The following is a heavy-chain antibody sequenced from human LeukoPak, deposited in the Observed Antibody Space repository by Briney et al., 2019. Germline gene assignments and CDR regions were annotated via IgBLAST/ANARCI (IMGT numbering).Heavy chain of an antibody. CDR2: ISGSGGST. D-gene: IGHD3-22*01. CDR1: GFTFSSYA. V-gene: IGHV3-23*01. CDR3: AKDFSLWLYYDSSGYYYPFDY. Sequence: SGGSLRLSCAASGFTFSSYAMSWVRQAPGKGLEWVSAISGSGGSTYYADSVKGRFTISRDNSKNTLYLQMNSLRAEDTAVYYRAKDFSLWLYYDSSGYYYPFDYWGQGTLVTVSS. J-gene: IGHJ4*02.